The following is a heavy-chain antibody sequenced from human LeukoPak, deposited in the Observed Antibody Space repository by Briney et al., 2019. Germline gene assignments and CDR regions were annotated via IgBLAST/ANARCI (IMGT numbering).Heavy chain of an antibody. CDR3: ARVLNDSSGYNYPY. Sequence: ASVKVSCKASGYTFTSYDINWVRQATGQGLEWMGWINPNSGGTNYEQKFQGRVTMTRDTSISTAYMELSRLRSDDTAVYYCARVLNDSSGYNYPYWGQGTLVTVSS. D-gene: IGHD3-22*01. J-gene: IGHJ4*02. CDR2: INPNSGGT. CDR1: GYTFTSYD. V-gene: IGHV1-2*02.